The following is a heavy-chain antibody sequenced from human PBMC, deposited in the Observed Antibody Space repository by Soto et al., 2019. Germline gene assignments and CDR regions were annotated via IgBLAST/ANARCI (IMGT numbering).Heavy chain of an antibody. J-gene: IGHJ5*02. CDR3: AREARFPRYWFDT. CDR2: VNHSGEA. V-gene: IGHV4-34*01. CDR1: GGSFRNYY. Sequence: PSETLSLTCGVYGGSFRNYYWIWVRQPPGKGLEWIGEVNHSGEATYNPSLQSRITISLDTSNSQFSLKLTSVTAADTAMYFCAREARFPRYWFDTWGQGTQVTVSS. D-gene: IGHD3-10*01.